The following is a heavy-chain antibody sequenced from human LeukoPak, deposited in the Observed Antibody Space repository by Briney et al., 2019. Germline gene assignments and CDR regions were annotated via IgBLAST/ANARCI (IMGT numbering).Heavy chain of an antibody. Sequence: SVKVSCKASGGTFSSYAISWVRQAPGQGLEWMGGIIPIFGTANYAQKFQGRVTITADESTSTAYMELSSLRSEDTAVYYCATQTEGVVVVPAASPHWYFDLWGRGTLVTVSS. J-gene: IGHJ2*01. CDR1: GGTFSSYA. CDR2: IIPIFGTA. CDR3: ATQTEGVVVVPAASPHWYFDL. D-gene: IGHD2-2*01. V-gene: IGHV1-69*13.